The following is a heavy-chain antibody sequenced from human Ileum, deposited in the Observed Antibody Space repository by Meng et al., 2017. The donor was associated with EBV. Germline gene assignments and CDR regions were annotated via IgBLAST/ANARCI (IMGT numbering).Heavy chain of an antibody. V-gene: IGHV4-4*02. J-gene: IGHJ4*02. CDR3: ASSDYYRSDY. D-gene: IGHD3-22*01. CDR1: GGSISRSDW. CDR2: TSHSGST. Sequence: QVRLQESGPGVGDHSETLSLPCAVSGGSISRSDWWSWVRQPPGKGLEWIGETSHSGSTNYSPSLKSRVTISLDKSKNQLSLKLNSVTAADTAVYYCASSDYYRSDYWGQGTLVTVSS.